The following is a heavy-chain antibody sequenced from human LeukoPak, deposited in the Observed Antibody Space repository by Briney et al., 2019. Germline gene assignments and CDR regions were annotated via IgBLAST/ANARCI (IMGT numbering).Heavy chain of an antibody. Sequence: GGSLRLSCAASGFTFSSFGMHWVRQASGKGLEWVAIVWYDGSKRYYADSVKGRFTISRDDSKNTLYLQMNSLRAEDTAVYYCARDGKGFGELLYWGQGTLVTVSS. D-gene: IGHD3-10*01. J-gene: IGHJ4*02. V-gene: IGHV3-33*01. CDR2: VWYDGSKR. CDR1: GFTFSSFG. CDR3: ARDGKGFGELLY.